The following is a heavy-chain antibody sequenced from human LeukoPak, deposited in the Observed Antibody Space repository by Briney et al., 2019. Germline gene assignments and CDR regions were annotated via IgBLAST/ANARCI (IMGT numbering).Heavy chain of an antibody. CDR1: GYSISSGYY. V-gene: IGHV4-38-2*02. CDR3: ARLAYDSSDYHYMDV. J-gene: IGHJ6*03. CDR2: IYHSGST. D-gene: IGHD3-22*01. Sequence: SETLSLTCTVSGYSISSGYYWGWIRQPPGTGLEWLGSIYHSGSTYYNPSLKSRVTISVDTSKNQFSLRLSSVTAADTAVYYCARLAYDSSDYHYMDVWGKGTTVTISS.